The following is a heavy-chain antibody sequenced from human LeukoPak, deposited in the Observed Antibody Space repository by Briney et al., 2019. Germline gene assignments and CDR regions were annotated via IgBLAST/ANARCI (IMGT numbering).Heavy chain of an antibody. CDR3: ARDGAAAGLDY. J-gene: IGHJ4*02. D-gene: IGHD6-13*01. V-gene: IGHV4-4*07. CDR2: IYTSGST. Sequence: ASETPSLTCTVSGGSISSYYWSWIRQPAGKGLEWIGRIYTSGSTNYNPSLKSRVTMSVDTSKNQFSLKLSSVTAADTAVYYCARDGAAAGLDYWGQGTLVTVSS. CDR1: GGSISSYY.